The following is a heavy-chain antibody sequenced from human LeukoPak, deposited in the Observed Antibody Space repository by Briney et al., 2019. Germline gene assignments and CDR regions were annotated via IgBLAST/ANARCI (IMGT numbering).Heavy chain of an antibody. V-gene: IGHV1-2*02. CDR3: ARSSYYDSSGYRTFDY. Sequence: ASVKVSCKASGYTFTGYYMHWVRQAPGQGLEWMGWINSNSGGTNYAQKFQGRVTMTRDTSISTAYMELSRLRSDDTAVYYCARSSYYDSSGYRTFDYWGQGTLVTVSS. CDR2: INSNSGGT. J-gene: IGHJ4*02. CDR1: GYTFTGYY. D-gene: IGHD3-22*01.